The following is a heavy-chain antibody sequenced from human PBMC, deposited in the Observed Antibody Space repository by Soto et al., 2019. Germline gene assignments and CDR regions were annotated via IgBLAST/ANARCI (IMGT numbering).Heavy chain of an antibody. D-gene: IGHD1-1*01. CDR2: ISAYNCNT. J-gene: IGHJ4*02. V-gene: IGHV1-18*01. Sequence: ASVKVSCKASGYTFTSYGITWVRQAPGQGLEWMGWISAYNCNTNYAQRLQGRVTMTTDTSTTTAYMELRSLRSDDTAVYYCARGQKLFQDGRFDYWGQGTLVTVSS. CDR1: GYTFTSYG. CDR3: ARGQKLFQDGRFDY.